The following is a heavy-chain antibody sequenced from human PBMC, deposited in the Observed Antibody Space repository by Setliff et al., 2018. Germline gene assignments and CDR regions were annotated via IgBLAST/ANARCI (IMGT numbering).Heavy chain of an antibody. CDR1: GFNFYVYT. J-gene: IGHJ4*02. CDR2: IKQDGSDK. Sequence: GGSLRLSCAASGFNFYVYTMEWVRQAPGKGLEWVANIKQDGSDKYYVDSVKGRFTVSRDNAKNSLYLQMSSLRAEDTAVYYCARWTARAVDYWGQGTLVTVSS. CDR3: ARWTARAVDY. D-gene: IGHD6-6*01. V-gene: IGHV3-7*03.